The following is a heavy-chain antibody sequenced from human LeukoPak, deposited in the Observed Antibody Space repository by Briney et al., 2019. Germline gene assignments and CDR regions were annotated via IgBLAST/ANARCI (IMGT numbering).Heavy chain of an antibody. Sequence: SETLSVTCIVTVGSISNYYWSCIRQPAAKRLEWIGRIYTSGSTNYNPSLKSRVTMSVDTSTNQFSLKLRYVTAADTAVYSCATVYCSGGSCYAENWFDPWGQGTLVTVSS. J-gene: IGHJ5*02. CDR3: ATVYCSGGSCYAENWFDP. V-gene: IGHV4-4*07. CDR1: VGSISNYY. CDR2: IYTSGST. D-gene: IGHD2-15*01.